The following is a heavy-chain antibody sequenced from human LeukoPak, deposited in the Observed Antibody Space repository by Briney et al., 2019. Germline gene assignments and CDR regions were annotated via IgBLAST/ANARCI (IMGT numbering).Heavy chain of an antibody. Sequence: PVKVSCKASGGTFSRYAISWVRQAPGQGLEWMGGIIPIFGTANYAQKFQGRVTIAAHESTSPAYMGLSSMESEDSAEYYCAKAPIGLYYYYYYMDVWGEGTTVTVSS. CDR3: AKAPIGLYYYYYYMDV. V-gene: IGHV1-69*13. D-gene: IGHD2-15*01. CDR1: GGTFSRYA. J-gene: IGHJ6*03. CDR2: IIPIFGTA.